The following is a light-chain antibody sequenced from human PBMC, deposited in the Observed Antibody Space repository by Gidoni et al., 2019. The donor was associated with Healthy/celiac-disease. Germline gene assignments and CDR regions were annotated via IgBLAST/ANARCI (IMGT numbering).Light chain of an antibody. V-gene: IGKV1-5*03. CDR2: KAS. CDR3: QQYNSYPT. Sequence: DNQMTKSPSTLSASVGDRVTITCRASQSISSWLAWYQQKPGKAPKLLIYKASSLESGVPSRFSGSGSGTEFTLTISSLQPDDVATYYCQQYNSYPTFGPXTKVDIK. J-gene: IGKJ3*01. CDR1: QSISSW.